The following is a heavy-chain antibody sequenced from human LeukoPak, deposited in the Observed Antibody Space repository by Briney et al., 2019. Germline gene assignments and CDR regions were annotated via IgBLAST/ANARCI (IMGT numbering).Heavy chain of an antibody. CDR1: GGTFSSYA. CDR3: ARERQCSSTSCHYDY. J-gene: IGHJ4*02. V-gene: IGHV1-69*05. CDR2: IIPIFGTA. Sequence: SVKVSCKASGGTFSSYAISWVRQAPGQGLEWMGRIIPIFGTANYAQKFQGRVTITTDESTSTAYMELSSLRSEDTAVYYCARERQCSSTSCHYDYWGQGTLVPVSS. D-gene: IGHD2-2*01.